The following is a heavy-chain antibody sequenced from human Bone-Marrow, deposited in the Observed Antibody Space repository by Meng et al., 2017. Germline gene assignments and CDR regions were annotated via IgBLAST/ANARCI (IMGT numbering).Heavy chain of an antibody. J-gene: IGHJ4*02. CDR1: GYTFTGYY. D-gene: IGHD6-19*01. Sequence: QVQLGQSGAEVKKPGASVKVPCKASGYTFTGYYMHWVRQAPGQGLEWMGRINPNSGGTNYAQKFQGRVTMTRDTSISTAYMELSRLRSDDTAVYYCARVPGYSSGWYYFDYWGQGTLVTVSS. CDR3: ARVPGYSSGWYYFDY. CDR2: INPNSGGT. V-gene: IGHV1-2*06.